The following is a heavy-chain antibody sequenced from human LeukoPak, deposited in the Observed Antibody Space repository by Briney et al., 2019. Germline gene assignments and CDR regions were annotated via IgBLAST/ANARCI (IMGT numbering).Heavy chain of an antibody. D-gene: IGHD2-15*01. V-gene: IGHV4-4*09. Sequence: SETLSLTCTVSGGSISSYYWSWIRQPPGRGLEWIGYIYTSGSTNYNPSLKSRVTISVDTSKNQFSLKLSSVTAADTAVYYCARHVRHCSGGSCYYYYYYMDVWGKGTTVTVSS. CDR3: ARHVRHCSGGSCYYYYYYMDV. CDR1: GGSISSYY. CDR2: IYTSGST. J-gene: IGHJ6*03.